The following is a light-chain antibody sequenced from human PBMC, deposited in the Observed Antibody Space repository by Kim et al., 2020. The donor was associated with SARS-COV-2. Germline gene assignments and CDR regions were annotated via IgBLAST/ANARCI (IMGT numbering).Light chain of an antibody. Sequence: DIQMTQSPSSVSASVGDRVTITCRASQDISGWLAWYQQIPGKAPKLLIYGASSLQSGVPSRFSGSGSGTDFTLTISSLQPEDFATYYCQQANSSPRMYTFGQGTKLEI. V-gene: IGKV1-12*01. J-gene: IGKJ2*01. CDR1: QDISGW. CDR2: GAS. CDR3: QQANSSPRMYT.